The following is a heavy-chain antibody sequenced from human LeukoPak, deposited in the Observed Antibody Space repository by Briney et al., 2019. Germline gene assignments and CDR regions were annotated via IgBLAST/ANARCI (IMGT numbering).Heavy chain of an antibody. CDR1: GYTFTSYY. CDR2: INPSSAYT. J-gene: IGHJ4*02. D-gene: IGHD3-10*01. V-gene: IGHV1-46*01. Sequence: ASVKVLCKASGYTFTSYYIHWVRQAPGQGPEWVGIINPSSAYTTYSQKFQGRVTMTRDTSTSTAYMELRSLRSDDTAVYYCAVEGSGSYRDFDYWGQGTLVTVSS. CDR3: AVEGSGSYRDFDY.